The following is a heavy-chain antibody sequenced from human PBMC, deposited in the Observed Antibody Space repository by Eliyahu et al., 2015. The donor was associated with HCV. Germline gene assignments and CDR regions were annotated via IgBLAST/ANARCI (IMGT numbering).Heavy chain of an antibody. D-gene: IGHD4-17*01. V-gene: IGHV2-70*01. CDR1: XFSLXTXGMC. Sequence: QVTLRESGPSFLKPTHTLTLTCTFSXFSLXTXGMCVXWIRQPPGXALXWLALIGWDDDKYYSTSLKARLSISKDTSKNQVVLTMTDMDPVDTGTYYCARTSTVTTSNAFDVWGQGTVVTVSS. CDR2: IGWDDDK. CDR3: ARTSTVTTSNAFDV. J-gene: IGHJ3*01.